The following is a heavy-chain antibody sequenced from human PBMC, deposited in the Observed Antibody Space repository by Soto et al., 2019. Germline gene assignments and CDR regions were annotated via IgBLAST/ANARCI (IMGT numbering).Heavy chain of an antibody. J-gene: IGHJ6*02. D-gene: IGHD3-10*02. CDR1: GYTFTAYH. CDR2: INPKFGDT. CDR3: ARNMDYYYGRGSGNGHGV. Sequence: QVQLVQSGAEVKEPGDSVRVSCEASGYTFTAYHIHWVRQAPGQGLEWMGWINPKFGDTTYAQDFQSRVSMTRDMSISTGYMELSRLTSDGTAIYYCARNMDYYYGRGSGNGHGVWGQGTTVTVFS. V-gene: IGHV1-2*02.